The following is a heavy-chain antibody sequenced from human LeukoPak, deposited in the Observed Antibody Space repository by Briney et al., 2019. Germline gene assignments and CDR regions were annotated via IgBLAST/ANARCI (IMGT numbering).Heavy chain of an antibody. V-gene: IGHV3-30*18. CDR3: AKDYSDSSGYLDY. CDR2: ISYDGSNK. Sequence: TGGSLRLSCAASGFTFSNYGVHWVRQAPGKGLEWVAVISYDGSNKYYADSVKGRFTLSRDNSKNTLYLQLNSLRAEDTAVYYCAKDYSDSSGYLDYWGQGTLVTVSS. CDR1: GFTFSNYG. D-gene: IGHD3-22*01. J-gene: IGHJ4*02.